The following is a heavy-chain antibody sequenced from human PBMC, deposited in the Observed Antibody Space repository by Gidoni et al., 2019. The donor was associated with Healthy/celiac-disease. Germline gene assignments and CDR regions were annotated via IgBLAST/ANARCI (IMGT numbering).Heavy chain of an antibody. J-gene: IGHJ4*02. CDR1: GFTFSSYA. CDR3: AKGYYGSGSYYNILGY. CDR2: ISGSGGST. Sequence: EVQLLESGGGLVQPGGSLRLSCAASGFTFSSYAMSWVRQAPGKGLGWVSAISGSGGSTYYADSVKGRFTISRDNSKNTLYLQMNSLRAEDTAVYYCAKGYYGSGSYYNILGYWGQGTLVTVSS. V-gene: IGHV3-23*01. D-gene: IGHD3-10*01.